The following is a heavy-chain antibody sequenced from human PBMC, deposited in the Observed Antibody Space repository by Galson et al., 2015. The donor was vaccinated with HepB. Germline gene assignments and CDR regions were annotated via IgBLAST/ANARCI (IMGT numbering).Heavy chain of an antibody. CDR1: GGTFSSYA. V-gene: IGHV1-69*13. J-gene: IGHJ4*02. CDR2: IIPIFGTA. CDR3: AIGRSAYCGGDCYPFDY. D-gene: IGHD2-21*02. Sequence: SVKVSCKASGGTFSSYAISWVRQAPGQGLEWMGGIIPIFGTANYAQKFQGRVTITADESTSTAYMELSSLRSEDTAVYYCAIGRSAYCGGDCYPFDYWGQGTLVTVSS.